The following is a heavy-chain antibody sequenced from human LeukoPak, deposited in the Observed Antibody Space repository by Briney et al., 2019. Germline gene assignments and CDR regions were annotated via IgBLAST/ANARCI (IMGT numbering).Heavy chain of an antibody. V-gene: IGHV4-39*07. CDR1: GGSISSSSYY. D-gene: IGHD5-24*01. CDR2: IYYSGST. J-gene: IGHJ4*02. Sequence: SETLSLTCTVSGGSISSSSYYWGWIRQPPGKGLEWIGSIYYSGSTYYTPSLKSRVTISVDTSKNQFSLKLSSVTAADTAVYYCARVEMATIPRWGQGTLVTVSS. CDR3: ARVEMATIPR.